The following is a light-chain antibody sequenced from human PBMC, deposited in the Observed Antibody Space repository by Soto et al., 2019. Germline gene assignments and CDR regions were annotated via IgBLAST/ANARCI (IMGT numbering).Light chain of an antibody. Sequence: DLQMTQSPSSLSASVGDRVTITCRASPSISSYLKWYQQQPGKAPKLLIYAASSMQSGVPSRFSGSGSGTDFSLTISSRQPEEFATYYCQHRYSTPRTFGQGTKVEIK. J-gene: IGKJ1*01. V-gene: IGKV1-39*01. CDR1: PSISSY. CDR2: AAS. CDR3: QHRYSTPRT.